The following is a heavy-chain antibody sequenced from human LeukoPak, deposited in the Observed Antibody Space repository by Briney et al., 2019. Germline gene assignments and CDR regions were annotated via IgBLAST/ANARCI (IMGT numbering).Heavy chain of an antibody. V-gene: IGHV1-2*02. J-gene: IGHJ4*02. CDR1: GYTFTGYY. CDR3: ARVIHLYDSSGYFPFPLGFDY. CDR2: INPNGGGT. Sequence: ASVKVSCKASGYTFTGYYMHWVRQAPGQGLEWMGWINPNGGGTNYAQKFQGRVTMTRDTSISTAYMELSRLRSDDTAVYYCARVIHLYDSSGYFPFPLGFDYWGQGTLVTVSS. D-gene: IGHD3-22*01.